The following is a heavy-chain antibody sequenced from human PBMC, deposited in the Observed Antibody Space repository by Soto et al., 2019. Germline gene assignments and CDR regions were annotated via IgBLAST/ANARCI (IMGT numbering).Heavy chain of an antibody. CDR1: GYPLTELS. Sequence: GDSVKVYFKVSGYPLTELSMHLVRQAPGKGLEWMGGFDPEDGETIYAQKFQGRVTMTEDTSTDTAYMELSSLRSEDTAVYYCATPGRSGFSYWGQGTLVTVSS. J-gene: IGHJ4*02. D-gene: IGHD6-19*01. CDR3: ATPGRSGFSY. CDR2: FDPEDGET. V-gene: IGHV1-24*01.